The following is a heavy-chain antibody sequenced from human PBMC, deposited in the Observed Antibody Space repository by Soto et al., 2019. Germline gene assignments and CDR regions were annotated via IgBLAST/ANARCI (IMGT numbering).Heavy chain of an antibody. J-gene: IGHJ6*02. CDR3: ARDDYGDYVDYYYYGMDV. CDR2: IWYDGSNK. V-gene: IGHV3-33*08. D-gene: IGHD4-17*01. CDR1: GFTFSSYA. Sequence: QVQLVESGGGVVQPGRSLRLSCAASGFTFSSYAMHWVRQAPGKGLEWVAVIWYDGSNKYYADSVKGRFTISRDNSKNTLYLQMNSLRAEDTAVYYCARDDYGDYVDYYYYGMDVWGQGTTVTVSS.